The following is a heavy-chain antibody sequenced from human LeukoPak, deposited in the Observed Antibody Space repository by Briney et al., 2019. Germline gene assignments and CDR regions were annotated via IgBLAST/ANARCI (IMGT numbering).Heavy chain of an antibody. CDR1: GFTFSSYD. CDR3: ARAHHGYSYGFDY. V-gene: IGHV3-13*01. CDR2: IGSGGDT. J-gene: IGHJ4*02. D-gene: IGHD5-18*01. Sequence: PGGSLRLSGAASGFTFSSYDMHWVRQGTGKGLEWVSAIGSGGDTYYPGSVKGRFTISRENAKNSLYLQTNSLRAGDTAVYYCARAHHGYSYGFDYWGQGTLVTVSS.